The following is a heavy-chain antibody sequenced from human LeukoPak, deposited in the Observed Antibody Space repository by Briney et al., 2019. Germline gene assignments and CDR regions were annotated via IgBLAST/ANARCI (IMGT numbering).Heavy chain of an antibody. D-gene: IGHD5-24*01. J-gene: IGHJ4*02. CDR2: TYYSGST. V-gene: IGHV4-59*11. Sequence: SETLSLTCTVSGGSISSHYWSWIRRPPGKGLEWIGYTYYSGSTNYNPSLKSRVTISVDTSKNQFSLKLSSVTAADTAVYYCARSLGDGYNFGYWGQGTLVTVSS. CDR3: ARSLGDGYNFGY. CDR1: GGSISSHY.